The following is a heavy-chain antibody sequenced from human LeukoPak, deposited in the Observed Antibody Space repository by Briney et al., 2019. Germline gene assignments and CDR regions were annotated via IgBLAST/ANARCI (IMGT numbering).Heavy chain of an antibody. Sequence: GGSLRLSYAASGFTFSSYDMHWVRQATGKGLEWVSAIGTAGDTYYPGSVKGRFTISRENAKNSLYLQMNSLRAGDTAVYYCAREVFLQAGGAFDIWGQGTMVTVSS. D-gene: IGHD1-14*01. CDR2: IGTAGDT. CDR3: AREVFLQAGGAFDI. CDR1: GFTFSSYD. V-gene: IGHV3-13*01. J-gene: IGHJ3*02.